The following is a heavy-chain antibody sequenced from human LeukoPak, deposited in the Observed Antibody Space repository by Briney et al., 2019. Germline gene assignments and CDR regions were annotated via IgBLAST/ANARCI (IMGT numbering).Heavy chain of an antibody. V-gene: IGHV4-34*01. CDR2: INHSGSN. CDR1: GGSFSGYY. J-gene: IGHJ5*02. D-gene: IGHD5-12*01. Sequence: SSETLSLTCAVYGGSFSGYYWSWIRQPPGKGLEWIGEINHSGSNNYNPSLKSRVTISVDTSKNQFSLKLSSVTAADTAVYYCARGARTPSGYGSRTAGRANWFDPWAREPWSPSPQ. CDR3: ARGARTPSGYGSRTAGRANWFDP.